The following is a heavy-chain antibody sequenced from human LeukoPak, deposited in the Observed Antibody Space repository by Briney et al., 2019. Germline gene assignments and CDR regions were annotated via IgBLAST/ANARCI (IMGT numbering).Heavy chain of an antibody. CDR3: ATVLHGSGSYSTWFDP. CDR1: GGSFSGYY. J-gene: IGHJ5*02. Sequence: SETPSLTCAVYGGSFSGYYWSWIRQPPGKGLEWIGEINHSGSTNYNPSLKSRVTISVDTSKNQFSLKLSSVTAADTAVYYCATVLHGSGSYSTWFDPWGQGTLVTVSS. V-gene: IGHV4-34*01. CDR2: INHSGST. D-gene: IGHD3-10*01.